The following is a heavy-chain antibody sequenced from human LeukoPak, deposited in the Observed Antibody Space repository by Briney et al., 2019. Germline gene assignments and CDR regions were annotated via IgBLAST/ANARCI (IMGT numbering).Heavy chain of an antibody. CDR2: ISDSGGRT. CDR3: AKRGVVIRVILVAFHKEAYYFDS. J-gene: IGHJ4*02. V-gene: IGHV3-23*01. D-gene: IGHD3-22*01. Sequence: GGSLRLSCAVSGITLSNYGMSWVRQAPGKELEWVAGISDSGGRTNYADSVKGRFTISRDNPKNTLYLQMNSLGAEDTAVYFCAKRGVVIRVILVAFHKEAYYFDSWGQGALVTVSS. CDR1: GITLSNYG.